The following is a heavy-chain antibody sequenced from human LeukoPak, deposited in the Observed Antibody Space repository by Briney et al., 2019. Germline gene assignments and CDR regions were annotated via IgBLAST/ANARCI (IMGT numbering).Heavy chain of an antibody. CDR3: AREEYSSSWYLPFDY. V-gene: IGHV3-33*01. Sequence: QPGRSLRLSCAASGFSFSSYGMHWVRQAPGKGLEWVALIWYDGNDRYYADSVKGRFTISRDNSKNTLYLQMNSLRAEDTAVYYCAREEYSSSWYLPFDYWGQGTLVTVSS. D-gene: IGHD6-13*01. CDR1: GFSFSSYG. J-gene: IGHJ4*02. CDR2: IWYDGNDR.